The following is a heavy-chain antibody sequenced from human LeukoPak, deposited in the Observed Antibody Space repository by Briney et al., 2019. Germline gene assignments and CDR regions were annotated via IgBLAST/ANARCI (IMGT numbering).Heavy chain of an antibody. CDR2: ISWNSGSI. CDR1: GFTFDDYA. CDR3: AKVIIPPRASYYYYGIDV. Sequence: GGSLRLSCAASGFTFDDYAMHWGRQAPGEGLEWGSGISWNSGSIGYAESVRGRFTISRDNAKNSLYLQMNSLRAGDPALYYCAKVIIPPRASYYYYGIDVWGQGTTVTVSS. V-gene: IGHV3-9*01. J-gene: IGHJ6*02. D-gene: IGHD3-16*02.